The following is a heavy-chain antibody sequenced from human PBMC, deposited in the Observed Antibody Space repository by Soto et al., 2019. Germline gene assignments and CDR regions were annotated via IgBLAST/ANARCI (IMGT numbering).Heavy chain of an antibody. CDR1: GFTFSSYA. V-gene: IGHV3-30-3*01. D-gene: IGHD6-13*01. CDR2: ISYDGSNK. Sequence: VQLVESGGGVVQPGRSLRLSCAASGFTFSSYAMHWVRQAPGKGLEWVAVISYDGSNKYYADSVKGRFTISRDNSKNTLYLQMNSLRAEDTAVYYCAREKGQQLVEARSYYYYGMDVWGQGTTVTVSS. CDR3: AREKGQQLVEARSYYYYGMDV. J-gene: IGHJ6*02.